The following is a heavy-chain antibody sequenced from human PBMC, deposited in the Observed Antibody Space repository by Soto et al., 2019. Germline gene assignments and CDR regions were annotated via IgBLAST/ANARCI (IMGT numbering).Heavy chain of an antibody. CDR2: IIPVFGTP. Sequence: QVQLVQSGAEVKKPGSSVKVSCKASGGSLSNYGISWVRQAPGQGLEWMGVIIPVFGTPNYAQKFQDRVTITADESTTTVYMAVRSMTSEDTAVYYCARGDATKIVVTTYYAMDVWGQGTTVTVSS. V-gene: IGHV1-69*12. D-gene: IGHD3-22*01. CDR1: GGSLSNYG. J-gene: IGHJ6*02. CDR3: ARGDATKIVVTTYYAMDV.